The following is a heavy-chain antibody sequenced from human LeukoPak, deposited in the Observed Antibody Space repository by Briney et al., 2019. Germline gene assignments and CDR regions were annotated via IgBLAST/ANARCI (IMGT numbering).Heavy chain of an antibody. CDR3: ARGIADPYSFDS. D-gene: IGHD6-13*01. J-gene: IGHJ4*02. V-gene: IGHV4-4*07. CDR2: IYSNGST. CDR1: GGSINFYY. Sequence: SETLSLTCTVSGGSINFYYWSWIRQPAGKGLEWIGRIYSNGSTNYSPSLKSRVTMSVDKSKNQFSLNLSSVTAADTAVYYCARGIADPYSFDSWGRGTLDTLSS.